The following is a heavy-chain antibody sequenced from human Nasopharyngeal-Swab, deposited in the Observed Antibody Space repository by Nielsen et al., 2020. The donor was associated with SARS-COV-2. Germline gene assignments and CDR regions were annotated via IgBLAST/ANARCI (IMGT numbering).Heavy chain of an antibody. D-gene: IGHD3-16*01. CDR2: IYHSGST. CDR3: ARGGGRRAFDI. Sequence: SETLSLTCAVSGGSTSSGGYSWSWIRQPPGKGLEWIGYIYHSGSTYYNPSLKSRVTISVDRSKNQFSLKLSSVTAADTAVYYCARGGGRRAFDIWGQGTMVTVSS. J-gene: IGHJ3*02. CDR1: GGSTSSGGYS. V-gene: IGHV4-30-2*01.